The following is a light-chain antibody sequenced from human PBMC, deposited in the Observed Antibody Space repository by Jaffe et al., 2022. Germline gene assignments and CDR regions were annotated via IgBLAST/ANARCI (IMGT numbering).Light chain of an antibody. J-gene: IGKJ5*01. CDR1: QSISSW. CDR2: AAS. V-gene: IGKV1-5*01. CDR3: QQYNSYSIT. Sequence: DIQMTQSPSSLSASVGDRVTITCRASQSISSWLAWYQQKPGKAPKLLIYAASSLQSGVPSRFSGSGSGTEFTLTISSLQPDDFATYYCQQYNSYSITFGQGTRLEIK.